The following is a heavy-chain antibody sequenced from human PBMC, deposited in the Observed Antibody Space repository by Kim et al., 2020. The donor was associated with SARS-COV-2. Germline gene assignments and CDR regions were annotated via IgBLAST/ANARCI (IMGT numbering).Heavy chain of an antibody. CDR3: ARGVRGYSYGPISDY. J-gene: IGHJ4*02. D-gene: IGHD5-18*01. Sequence: GSLRLSCAASGFTFSSYAMHWVRQAPGKGLEWVAVISYDGSNKYYADSVKGRFTISRDNSKNTLYLQMNSLRAEDTAVYYCARGVRGYSYGPISDYWGQ. CDR2: ISYDGSNK. V-gene: IGHV3-30*04. CDR1: GFTFSSYA.